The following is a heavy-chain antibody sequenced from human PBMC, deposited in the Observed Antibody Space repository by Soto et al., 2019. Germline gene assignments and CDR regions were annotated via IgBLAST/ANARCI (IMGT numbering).Heavy chain of an antibody. CDR2: IYYSGST. CDR3: ARDRLAAAGTYYGMDV. CDR1: GGSVSSGSYY. J-gene: IGHJ6*02. D-gene: IGHD6-13*01. V-gene: IGHV4-61*01. Sequence: PEETLSLTCTVSGGSVSSGSYYWSWIRQPPGKGLEWIGYIYYSGSTNYNPSLKSRVTISVDTSKNQFSLKLSSVTAADTAVYYCARDRLAAAGTYYGMDVWGQGTTVTVSS.